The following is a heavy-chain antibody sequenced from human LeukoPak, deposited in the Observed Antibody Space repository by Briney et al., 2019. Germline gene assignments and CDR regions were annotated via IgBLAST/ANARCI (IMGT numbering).Heavy chain of an antibody. CDR2: IYYRGST. CDR1: GGSISSYY. Sequence: PSETLSLTCTVSGGSISSYYWSWIRQPPGKGLEWIGYIYYRGSTNYNPSLKSRVTISVETSKNQFSLRLTSVTAADTAMYFCASRTYYGSGPDYWGQGILVTVSS. CDR3: ASRTYYGSGPDY. V-gene: IGHV4-59*01. D-gene: IGHD3-10*01. J-gene: IGHJ4*02.